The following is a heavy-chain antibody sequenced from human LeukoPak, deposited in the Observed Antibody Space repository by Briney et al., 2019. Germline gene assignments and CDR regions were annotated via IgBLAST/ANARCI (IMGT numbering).Heavy chain of an antibody. J-gene: IGHJ6*02. D-gene: IGHD5-12*01. CDR3: ASPGSGYKGTYYYYGMDV. CDR1: GYTFTGYY. V-gene: IGHV1-2*02. Sequence: ASVKVSCKASGYTFTGYYMHWVRQALGQVLEWMGWINPNSGGTNYAQKFQGRVTMTRDTSISTAYMELSRLRSDDTAVYYCASPGSGYKGTYYYYGMDVWGQGTTVTVSS. CDR2: INPNSGGT.